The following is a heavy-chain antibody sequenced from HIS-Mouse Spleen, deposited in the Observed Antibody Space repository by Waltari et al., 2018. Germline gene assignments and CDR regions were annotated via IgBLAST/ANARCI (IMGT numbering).Heavy chain of an antibody. CDR2: IYYSGST. V-gene: IGHV4-39*01. D-gene: IGHD1-1*01. CDR3: ASQTKTFDI. Sequence: QLQLQESGPGLVTPSETPSLPCTVSGSPISSSSYNWGWIRQPPGKGLEWIVSIYYSGSTYYNPSLKSRVTISVDTSKNQFSLKLSAVTAADTAVYYCASQTKTFDIWGQGTMVTVSS. CDR1: GSPISSSSYN. J-gene: IGHJ3*02.